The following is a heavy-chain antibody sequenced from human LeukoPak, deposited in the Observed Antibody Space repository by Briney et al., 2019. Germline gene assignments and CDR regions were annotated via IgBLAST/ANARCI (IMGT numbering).Heavy chain of an antibody. V-gene: IGHV3-30*18. J-gene: IGHJ4*02. CDR3: AKDDRGNEAPFDY. CDR2: ISYDGTNK. CDR1: GFTFSDYG. Sequence: PGGSLRLSCAASGFTFSDYGMHWVRQAPGKGLEWVAVISYDGTNKYYADSVKGRFTISRDNSKNTLHLQMNSLRAEDTAVYYCAKDDRGNEAPFDYWGQGTLVTVSS.